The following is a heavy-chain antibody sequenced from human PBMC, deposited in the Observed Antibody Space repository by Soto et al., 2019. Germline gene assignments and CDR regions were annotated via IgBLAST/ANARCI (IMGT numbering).Heavy chain of an antibody. CDR1: GFTFSSYG. D-gene: IGHD3-22*01. V-gene: IGHV3-33*01. CDR2: IWYDGSKK. CDR3: ARDRDYFDTGGYYYYFDH. J-gene: IGHJ4*02. Sequence: QVQLVESGGGVVQPGRSLRLSCEASGFTFSSYGMHWVRQAPGKGLEWVAVIWYDGSKKYYGDSVKGRFTISRDNSKNTVYMQMNSLRAEDTAVFYCARDRDYFDTGGYYYYFDHWGQGTLVTVAS.